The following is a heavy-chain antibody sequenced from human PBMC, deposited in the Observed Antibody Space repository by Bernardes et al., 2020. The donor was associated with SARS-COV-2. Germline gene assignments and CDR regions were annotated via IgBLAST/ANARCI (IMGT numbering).Heavy chain of an antibody. V-gene: IGHV3-64D*06. CDR1: GFTFSGHA. J-gene: IGHJ4*02. CDR3: VNSFSKAATGTFT. CDR2: IGSAGEHT. D-gene: IGHD6-25*01. Sequence: GGSLRLSCAASGFTFSGHAMQWVRQAPGKGPVYVSGIGSAGEHTYYVDSVKGRFKISRDNSRNTLYLEMSSLRPEDTAVYYCVNSFSKAATGTFTWGQGTLVTVSS.